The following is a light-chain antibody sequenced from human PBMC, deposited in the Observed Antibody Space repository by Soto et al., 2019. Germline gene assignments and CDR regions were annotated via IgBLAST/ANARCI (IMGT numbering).Light chain of an antibody. Sequence: IQSARSPSSLSASLAYMVAITFEASQSISSYLNWYQQKPGKAPKLLIYAASSLQSGVPSRFSGSGSGTDFTLTISSLQPEDFATYYCQQSYSTPLTFGGGTKVDIK. CDR2: AAS. CDR1: QSISSY. V-gene: IGKV1-39*01. J-gene: IGKJ4*01. CDR3: QQSYSTPLT.